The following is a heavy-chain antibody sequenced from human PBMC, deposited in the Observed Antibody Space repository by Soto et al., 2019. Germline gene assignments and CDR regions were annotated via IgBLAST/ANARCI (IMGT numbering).Heavy chain of an antibody. D-gene: IGHD2-15*01. V-gene: IGHV1-69*01. CDR2: IIPIFGTA. Sequence: QVQLVQSGAEVKKPGSSVKVSCKASGGTFSSYAISWVRQAPGQGLEWMGGIIPIFGTANYAQKFQGRVTITADESTSTAYMERISLRSEDTAVYYCARGQDCSGGCCYDWFDPWGQGTLVTVSS. J-gene: IGHJ5*02. CDR3: ARGQDCSGGCCYDWFDP. CDR1: GGTFSSYA.